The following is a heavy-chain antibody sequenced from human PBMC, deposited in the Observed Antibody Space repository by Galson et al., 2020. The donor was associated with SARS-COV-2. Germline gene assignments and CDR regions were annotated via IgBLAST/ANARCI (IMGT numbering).Heavy chain of an antibody. CDR2: LTGSGGTT. J-gene: IGHJ5*02. CDR3: AKEGEWFGEAGWVDP. V-gene: IGHV3-23*01. CDR1: KFRFGDYR. Sequence: GGSLRLSCAGSKFRFGDYRMNWLRQAPGKGPEWVPTLTGSGGTTYYADSVKGRFTISRDNSKNMLYLQMDSLRVEDTATYYCAKEGEWFGEAGWVDPWGQGALVTVSS. D-gene: IGHD3-10*01.